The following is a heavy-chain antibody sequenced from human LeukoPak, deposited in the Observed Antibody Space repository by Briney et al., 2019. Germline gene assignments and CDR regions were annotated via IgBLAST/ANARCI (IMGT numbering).Heavy chain of an antibody. V-gene: IGHV4-39*01. CDR2: IYDSGST. Sequence: SETLSLTCSVSGGSISRSLYYWGWIRQPPGKGLEWIGSIYDSGSTYYNPSLKSRVTISVDTSKNQFSLRLSSVTAADTAVYYCARDGDGFCSGGSCYSEPWGQGTLVTVSS. CDR1: GGSISRSLYY. CDR3: ARDGDGFCSGGSCYSEP. J-gene: IGHJ5*02. D-gene: IGHD2-15*01.